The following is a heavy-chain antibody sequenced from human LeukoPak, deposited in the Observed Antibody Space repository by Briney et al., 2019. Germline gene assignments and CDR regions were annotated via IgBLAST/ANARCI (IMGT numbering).Heavy chain of an antibody. D-gene: IGHD3-10*01. CDR1: GGSISSYY. J-gene: IGHJ4*02. Sequence: SETLSLTCTVSGGSISSYYWSWIRQPPGKGLEWIGYIFYSGSTNYNPSLKSRVTISVDTSKNQFSLKLSSVTAADTAVYYCASSRDYYGSGSYVWGQGILVTVSS. CDR2: IFYSGST. V-gene: IGHV4-59*01. CDR3: ASSRDYYGSGSYV.